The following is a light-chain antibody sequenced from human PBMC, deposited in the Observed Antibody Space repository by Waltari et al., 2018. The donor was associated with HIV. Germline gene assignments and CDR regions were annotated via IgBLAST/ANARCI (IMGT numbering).Light chain of an antibody. CDR1: TLSKEY. V-gene: IGLV3-25*03. CDR3: LSSDSRGVHKF. J-gene: IGLJ2*01. CDR2: RDK. Sequence: SYGLTQPPSVSVSPGQTARITCSGDTLSKEYGSWYQQNPGQAPVLLIYRDKERSSGIPKRFSGSSSGTTVTLAISGVQAEDEADYYCLSSDSRGVHKFFGGGTKLTVL.